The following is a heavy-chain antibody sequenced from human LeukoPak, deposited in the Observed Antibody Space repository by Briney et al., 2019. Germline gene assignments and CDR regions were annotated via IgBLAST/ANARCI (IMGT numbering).Heavy chain of an antibody. CDR3: AKVDSGWFDY. CDR1: GFTFSSSV. J-gene: IGHJ4*02. Sequence: GGSLRLSCAASGFTFSSSVMHWVRQAPGKGLEWVALISYEGRNKYYADSVKGRFTISRDNSKNTLYLQMDSLRAEDTAVYYCAKVDSGWFDYWGQGTLVTVSS. D-gene: IGHD6-19*01. V-gene: IGHV3-30*18. CDR2: ISYEGRNK.